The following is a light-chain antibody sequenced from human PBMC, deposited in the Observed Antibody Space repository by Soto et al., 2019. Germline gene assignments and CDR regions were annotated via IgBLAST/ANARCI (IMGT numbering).Light chain of an antibody. V-gene: IGLV1-47*01. J-gene: IGLJ2*01. CDR1: SSNIGSNY. CDR3: AAWDDSLSGVV. Sequence: QSVLTQPPSASGTPGQRVTISCSGSSSNIGSNYVFWYQHLPGTAPKLLIYRNNQRPSGVPDRFSGSKSGTSASXAISGLRSEDETDYYCAAWDDSLSGVVFGGGTKLTVL. CDR2: RNN.